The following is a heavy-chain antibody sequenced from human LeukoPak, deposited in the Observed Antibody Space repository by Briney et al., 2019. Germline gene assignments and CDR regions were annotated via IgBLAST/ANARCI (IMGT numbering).Heavy chain of an antibody. CDR1: GGSISSSSYY. V-gene: IGHV4-39*01. CDR2: IYYSGST. J-gene: IGHJ5*02. Sequence: SETLSLTCTVSGGSISSSSYYWGWIRLPPGKGLEWIGSIYYSGSTHYNPSLKSRVTMSVDTSKNQFSLKLSSVTAADTAVYYCARHIVVVPAAFNWFDPWGQGTLVTVSS. CDR3: ARHIVVVPAAFNWFDP. D-gene: IGHD2-2*01.